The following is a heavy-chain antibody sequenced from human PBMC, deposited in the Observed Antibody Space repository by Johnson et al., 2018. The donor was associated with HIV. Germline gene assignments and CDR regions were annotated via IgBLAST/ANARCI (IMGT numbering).Heavy chain of an antibody. CDR3: ASLEPVAVTGVAFDI. CDR2: ISSSGSTI. CDR1: GFTFSSYA. J-gene: IGHJ3*02. D-gene: IGHD6-19*01. Sequence: EVQLVESGGGVVQPGRSLRLSCAASGFTFSSYAMHWVRQAPGKGLEWVSYISSSGSTIYYADSVKGRFTIPRDNAKNSLYLQMNSLRAEDTAVYYCASLEPVAVTGVAFDIWGQGTMVTVSS. V-gene: IGHV3-48*04.